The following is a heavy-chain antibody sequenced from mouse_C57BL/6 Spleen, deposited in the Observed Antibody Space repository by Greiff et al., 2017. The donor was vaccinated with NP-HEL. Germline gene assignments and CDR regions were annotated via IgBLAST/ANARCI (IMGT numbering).Heavy chain of an antibody. V-gene: IGHV5-17*01. CDR1: GFTFSDYG. CDR3: ARTYWYFDV. CDR2: ISSGSSTI. Sequence: EVKLVESGGGLVKPGGSLKLSCAASGFTFSDYGMHWVRQAPEKGLEWVAYISSGSSTIYYADTVKGRFPISRDNAKNTLFLQMTSLRSEDTAMYYCARTYWYFDVWGTGTTVTVSS. J-gene: IGHJ1*03.